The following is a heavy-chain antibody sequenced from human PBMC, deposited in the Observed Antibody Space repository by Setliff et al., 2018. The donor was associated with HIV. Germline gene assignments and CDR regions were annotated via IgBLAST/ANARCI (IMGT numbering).Heavy chain of an antibody. CDR2: ISPSSVYL. CDR1: GFTFSSYS. D-gene: IGHD2-21*01. Sequence: GGSLRLSCAASGFTFSSYSMNWVRQAPGKGLEWVSSISPSSVYLDYADSMKGRVTISRDNAKNSLYLQMNSLRAEDTAVYYCARIALPHCGGYFLYWYFDLWGRGTMVTVSS. CDR3: ARIALPHCGGYFLYWYFDL. V-gene: IGHV3-21*06. J-gene: IGHJ2*01.